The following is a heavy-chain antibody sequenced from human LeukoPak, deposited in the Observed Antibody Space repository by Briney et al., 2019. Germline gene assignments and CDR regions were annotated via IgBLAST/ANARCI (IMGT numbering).Heavy chain of an antibody. CDR3: ARDQDPMVRGVPRWFDP. D-gene: IGHD3-10*01. CDR1: GYTFTGYY. V-gene: IGHV1-2*02. CDR2: INPNSGGT. J-gene: IGHJ5*02. Sequence: SVKVSCKASGYTFTGYYMHWVRQAPGQGLEWMGWINPNSGGTNYAQKFQGRVTMTRDTSISTAYMELSRLRSDDTAVYYCARDQDPMVRGVPRWFDPWGQGTLVTVSS.